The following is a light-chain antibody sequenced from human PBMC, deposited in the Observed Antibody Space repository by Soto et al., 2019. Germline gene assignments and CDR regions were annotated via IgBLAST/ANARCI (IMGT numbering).Light chain of an antibody. CDR2: SSD. CDR3: AAWDDSLNGVV. CDR1: SSNIGTNT. J-gene: IGLJ2*01. Sequence: QSVLTQPPSASGTPGQRVTISCSGSSSNIGTNTVNWYHQLPGTAPKLLIYSSDQRPSGVPDRFSGPKSGTSASLAISGLQSEDEADYFCAAWDDSLNGVVFGGGTKVTVL. V-gene: IGLV1-44*01.